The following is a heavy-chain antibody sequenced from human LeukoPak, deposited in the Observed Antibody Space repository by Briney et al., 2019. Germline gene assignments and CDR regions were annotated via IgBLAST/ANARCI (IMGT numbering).Heavy chain of an antibody. CDR2: IRSKANSYAT. J-gene: IGHJ6*03. CDR3: ARGYSSSWYYYYYYMDV. Sequence: GSLRLSCAASGFTFSGSAMHWVRQASGKGLEWVGRIRSKANSYATAYAASVKGRFTISRDDSKNTAYLQMNSLKTEDTAVYYCARGYSSSWYYYYYYMDVWGKGTTVTVSS. CDR1: GFTFSGSA. V-gene: IGHV3-73*01. D-gene: IGHD6-13*01.